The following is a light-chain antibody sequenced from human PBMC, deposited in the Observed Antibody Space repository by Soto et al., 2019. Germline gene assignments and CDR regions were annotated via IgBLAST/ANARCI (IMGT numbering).Light chain of an antibody. Sequence: IVMTQSPATLSASPGERVTLSCRASHSVRANLAWYQQKPGQAPRLLVYSASTRASGIPVRFSGSGSGTEFTLTINSLQSEDFAVYYCQHYNEWPLTFGGGTKVEIK. CDR3: QHYNEWPLT. CDR2: SAS. V-gene: IGKV3-15*01. CDR1: HSVRAN. J-gene: IGKJ4*01.